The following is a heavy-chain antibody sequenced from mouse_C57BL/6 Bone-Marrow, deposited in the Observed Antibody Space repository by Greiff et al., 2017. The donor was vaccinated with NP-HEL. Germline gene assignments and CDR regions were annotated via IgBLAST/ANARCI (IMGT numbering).Heavy chain of an antibody. CDR3: AKCGIWDWYFGY. J-gene: IGHJ2*01. D-gene: IGHD4-1*01. CDR1: GYTFTDYY. V-gene: IGHV1-19*01. CDR2: INPYNGGT. Sequence: VQLKESGPVLVKPGASVKMSCKASGYTFTDYYMNWVKQSHGKSLEWIGVINPYNGGTSYNQKFKGKATLTVDKSSSTAYMELNSLTSEDSAVYYCAKCGIWDWYFGYWGGGNTLTVSS.